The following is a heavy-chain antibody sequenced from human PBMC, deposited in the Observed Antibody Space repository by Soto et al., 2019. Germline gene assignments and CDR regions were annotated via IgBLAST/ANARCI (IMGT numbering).Heavy chain of an antibody. CDR2: IIPIFGTA. CDR3: ARAPTVEYYYDSSGYYYFDY. V-gene: IGHV1-69*13. J-gene: IGHJ4*02. D-gene: IGHD3-22*01. CDR1: GGTFSSYA. Sequence: SVKVSCKASGGTFSSYAISWVRQAPGQGLEWVGGIIPIFGTANYAQKFQGRVTITADESTSTAYMVLSSLRSEDTAVYYCARAPTVEYYYDSSGYYYFDYWGQGTLVTVSS.